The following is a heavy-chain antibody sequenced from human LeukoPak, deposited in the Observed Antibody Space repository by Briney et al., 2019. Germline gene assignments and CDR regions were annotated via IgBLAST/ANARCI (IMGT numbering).Heavy chain of an antibody. D-gene: IGHD1-26*01. J-gene: IGHJ5*02. CDR3: ARDNSVGDNAWWFDP. V-gene: IGHV3-21*01. Sequence: PGGSLRLSCAASGFNFSTYSMNWVRQAPGKGLEWVSSISSSSSYIYYADSVKGRFTISRDNAKNSLYLQMNSLRAEDTAVYYCARDNSVGDNAWWFDPWGQGTLVIVSS. CDR1: GFNFSTYS. CDR2: ISSSSSYI.